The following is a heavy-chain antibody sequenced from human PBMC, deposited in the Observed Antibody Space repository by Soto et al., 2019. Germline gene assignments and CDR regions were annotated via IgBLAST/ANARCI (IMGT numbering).Heavy chain of an antibody. J-gene: IGHJ4*02. V-gene: IGHV4-39*02. CDR1: GGSISSSNYY. CDR3: ARDGGSYALDY. D-gene: IGHD1-26*01. CDR2: IYYSGST. Sequence: SETLSLTCTVSGGSISSSNYYWGWIRQPPGKGLEWIGSIYYSGSTYYNTSLKSRVAISVDTSKKQFYLKLTSVTAADTAVYYWARDGGSYALDYWGQGTLVTVSS.